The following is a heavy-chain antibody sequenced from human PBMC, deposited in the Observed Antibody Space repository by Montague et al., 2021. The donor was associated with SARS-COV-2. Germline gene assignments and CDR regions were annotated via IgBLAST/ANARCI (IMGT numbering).Heavy chain of an antibody. CDR3: ARDFDY. CDR1: GGSISRYY. CDR2: VKYSGST. J-gene: IGHJ4*02. Sequence: SETLSLTCTVSGGSISRYYWSWIRQPPGKGLEWIGDVKYSGSTNYNPSLKSRVTLSVDTSKNQFSLKLSSVTAADTAVYYCARDFDYWGQGTLVTVSS. V-gene: IGHV4-59*13.